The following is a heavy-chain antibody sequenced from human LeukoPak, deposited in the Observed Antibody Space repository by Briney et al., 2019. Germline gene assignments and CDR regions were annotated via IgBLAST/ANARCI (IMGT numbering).Heavy chain of an antibody. Sequence: GGSLRLSCAASGFTFSSYSVNWVRQAPGKGLEWVSSISERGSYIYHADSMKGRFTISRDNAENSLYLQMNSLRAEDTAVYYCARSTRRQNDAFDIWGQGTVVTVSS. CDR1: GFTFSSYS. CDR2: ISERGSYI. V-gene: IGHV3-21*01. J-gene: IGHJ3*02. CDR3: ARSTRRQNDAFDI.